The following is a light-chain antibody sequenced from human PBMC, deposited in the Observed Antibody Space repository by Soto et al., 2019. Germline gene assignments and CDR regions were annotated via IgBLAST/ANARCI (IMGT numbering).Light chain of an antibody. J-gene: IGLJ2*01. V-gene: IGLV2-23*01. CDR2: EAK. Sequence: QSVLTQPASVSGSPGQSITISFTGTSSDVGNYNLVSWYQQHPGRAPKLIIYEAKERPSGVSDRFSGSKSGITASLTISGLQPEDEADYYCCSYAGSNTYVLFGGGTQLTVL. CDR3: CSYAGSNTYVL. CDR1: SSDVGNYNL.